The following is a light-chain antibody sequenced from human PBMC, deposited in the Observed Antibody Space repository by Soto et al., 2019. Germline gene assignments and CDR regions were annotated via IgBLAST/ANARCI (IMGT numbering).Light chain of an antibody. CDR2: GNS. CDR1: SSNIGAGYG. J-gene: IGLJ2*01. CDR3: QSYDSSMSVV. Sequence: QSVLTQPPSVSGAPGQRVTISGTGSSSNIGAGYGVHWYQQLPGTAPKLLIYGNSNRPSGVPDRFSGSKSGTSASLAITGLQAEDEADYYCQSYDSSMSVVFGGGTKLTVL. V-gene: IGLV1-40*01.